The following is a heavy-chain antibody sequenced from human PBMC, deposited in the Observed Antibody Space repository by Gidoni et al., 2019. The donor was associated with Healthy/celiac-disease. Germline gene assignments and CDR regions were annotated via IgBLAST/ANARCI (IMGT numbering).Heavy chain of an antibody. CDR3: AKWKDYDILTGYYNDAFDI. Sequence: QVQLVESGGGVVQPGRSLRLSCAASGFPFSRSGMAWVRQAPGKGLEWGAVISYYGSNKYYADSVKGRFTISRDNSKNTLYLQMNSLRAEDTAVYYCAKWKDYDILTGYYNDAFDIWGQGTMVTVSS. J-gene: IGHJ3*02. V-gene: IGHV3-30*18. CDR2: ISYYGSNK. CDR1: GFPFSRSG. D-gene: IGHD3-9*01.